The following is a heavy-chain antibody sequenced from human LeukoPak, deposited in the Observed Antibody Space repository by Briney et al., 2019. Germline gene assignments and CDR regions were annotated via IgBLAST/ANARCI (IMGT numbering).Heavy chain of an antibody. V-gene: IGHV3-7*01. CDR2: IKQDGSEK. Sequence: GGSLRLSCAASGFTFSSYWMSWVRQAPGKGLEWVANIKQDGSEKYYVDSVKGRFIISRDNAKNSLYLQMNSLRAEDTAVYYCARGMANKYYYDSSGYYYLDYWGQGTLVTVSS. CDR1: GFTFSSYW. J-gene: IGHJ4*02. CDR3: ARGMANKYYYDSSGYYYLDY. D-gene: IGHD3-22*01.